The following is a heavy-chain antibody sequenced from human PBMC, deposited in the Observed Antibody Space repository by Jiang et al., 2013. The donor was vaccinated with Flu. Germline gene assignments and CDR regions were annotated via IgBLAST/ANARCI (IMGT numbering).Heavy chain of an antibody. V-gene: IGHV1-69*04. CDR3: ARGGAAGQFDP. D-gene: IGHD6-25*01. CDR1: GGTFSSYA. J-gene: IGHJ5*02. Sequence: GAEVKKPGSSVKVSCKASGGTFSSYAISWVRQAPGQGLEWMGRIIPILGIANYAQKFQGRVTITADKSTSTAYMELSSLRSEDTAVYYCARGGAAGQFDPWGQGTLVTVSS. CDR2: IIPILGIA.